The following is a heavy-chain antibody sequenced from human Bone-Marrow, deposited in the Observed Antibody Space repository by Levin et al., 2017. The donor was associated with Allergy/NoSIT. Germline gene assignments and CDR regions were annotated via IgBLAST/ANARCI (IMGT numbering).Heavy chain of an antibody. V-gene: IGHV3-74*01. CDR1: GFPFSNSW. CDR2: INSDGSST. CDR3: ARDVSGLWLLSGWFDA. D-gene: IGHD5-18*01. J-gene: IGHJ5*02. Sequence: LSLTCAASGFPFSNSWMHWVRPVPRKGLVWVARINSDGSSTYYADFVKGRFTVARDNAKNTLYLQMNSLRGEDTALYYCARDVSGLWLLSGWFDAWGQGTLVTVSS.